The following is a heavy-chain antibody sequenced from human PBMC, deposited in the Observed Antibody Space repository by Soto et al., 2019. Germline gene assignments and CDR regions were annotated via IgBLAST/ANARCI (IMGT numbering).Heavy chain of an antibody. Sequence: QEQLVESGGGVVQPGRSLRLSCTASGFPFRSYGMVWVRQAPGKGLEWISYTYYDGSKKFYADSVRGRFTTSRDNSKNTLYLQLDSPRVEDTGVYYCARDGGRGWYLWGRGTLVTVSS. J-gene: IGHJ4*02. CDR1: GFPFRSYG. D-gene: IGHD6-19*01. V-gene: IGHV3-33*01. CDR3: ARDGGRGWYL. CDR2: TYYDGSKK.